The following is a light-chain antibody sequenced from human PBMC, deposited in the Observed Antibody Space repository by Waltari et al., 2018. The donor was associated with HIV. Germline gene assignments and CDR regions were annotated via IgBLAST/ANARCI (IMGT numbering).Light chain of an antibody. Sequence: DIQMTQSPSTLSASVGDRVTIHCRTSQSVNKWLAWFQQKPGKAPKLLIYLASSLGSEVPSRFSGSGSGTEFTLTVNSLQPDDFATYYCQQYISYPFTFGPGTKVDIK. CDR2: LAS. V-gene: IGKV1-5*03. CDR1: QSVNKW. J-gene: IGKJ3*01. CDR3: QQYISYPFT.